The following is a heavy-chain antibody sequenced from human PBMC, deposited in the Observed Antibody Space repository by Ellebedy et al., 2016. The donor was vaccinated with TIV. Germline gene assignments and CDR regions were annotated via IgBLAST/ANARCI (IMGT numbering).Heavy chain of an antibody. D-gene: IGHD3-10*01. V-gene: IGHV3-48*01. CDR1: GFTLSSYS. J-gene: IGHJ5*02. Sequence: GESLKISCAASGFTLSSYSMNWVRQAPGRGLEWVSYITSSSNTIYYADSVKGRFTISRDNAKNSLYLQMNSLRAEDTAVYYCARDYYGSGSYSSAWGQGTLVTVSS. CDR2: ITSSSNTI. CDR3: ARDYYGSGSYSSA.